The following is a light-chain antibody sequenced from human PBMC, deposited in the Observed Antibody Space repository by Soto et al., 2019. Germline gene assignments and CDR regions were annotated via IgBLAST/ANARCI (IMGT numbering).Light chain of an antibody. Sequence: DIQMTQSPSSLSASVGDSVTITCRASQDISYFLAWYQQKPGKAPNLLIYAASTLQSGVPSRFSGSGSGTDFTLTISRLEPEDFAVYYCQQYGSSGTFGQGTKVDIK. CDR2: AAS. CDR1: QDISYF. V-gene: IGKV1-9*01. J-gene: IGKJ1*01. CDR3: QQYGSSGT.